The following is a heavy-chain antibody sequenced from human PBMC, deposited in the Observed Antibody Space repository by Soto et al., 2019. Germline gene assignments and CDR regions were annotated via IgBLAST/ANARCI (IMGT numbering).Heavy chain of an antibody. V-gene: IGHV4-59*01. CDR1: GGSISSYY. CDR2: IYYSGST. CDR3: ARSLYSSGWYGQYYLDY. D-gene: IGHD6-19*01. Sequence: PSETLSLTCTVSGGSISSYYWSWIRQPPGKGLEWIGYIYYSGSTNYNPSLKSRVTISVDTSKNQFSLKLSSVTAADTAVYYCARSLYSSGWYGQYYLDYWGQGTLVTVSS. J-gene: IGHJ4*02.